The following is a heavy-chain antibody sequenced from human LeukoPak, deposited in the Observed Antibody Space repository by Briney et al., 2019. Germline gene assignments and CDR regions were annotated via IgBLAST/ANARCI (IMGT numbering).Heavy chain of an antibody. CDR2: IRSKAYGGTT. Sequence: TGGSLRLSCTASGFTFGDYAMSWVRQAPGKGLEWVGFIRSKAYGGTTEYAASVKGRFTISRDDSKSIDYLQMNSLKTEDTAVYYCTRVPEDYYYYYGMDVWGQGTTVTVSS. V-gene: IGHV3-49*04. CDR3: TRVPEDYYYYYGMDV. CDR1: GFTFGDYA. J-gene: IGHJ6*02.